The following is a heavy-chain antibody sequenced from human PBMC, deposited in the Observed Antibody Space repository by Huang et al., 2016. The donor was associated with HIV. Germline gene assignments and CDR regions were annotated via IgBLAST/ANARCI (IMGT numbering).Heavy chain of an antibody. CDR2: IYYSGST. Sequence: QVQLQESGPGLVKPSETLSLTCTVSGGSVSSGSYYWGWIRQPPGKGLEWIVYIYYSGSTTYNPSLNRRVTISVDTSKNQFSLKLSSVTAADTAVYYCARDTPLGATTGFDYWGQGTLVTVSS. CDR1: GGSVSSGSYY. V-gene: IGHV4-61*01. CDR3: ARDTPLGATTGFDY. J-gene: IGHJ4*02. D-gene: IGHD1-26*01.